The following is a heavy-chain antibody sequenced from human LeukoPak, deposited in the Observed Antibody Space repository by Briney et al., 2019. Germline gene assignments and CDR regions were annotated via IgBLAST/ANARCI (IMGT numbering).Heavy chain of an antibody. CDR1: GDSVSNNNAA. J-gene: IGHJ4*02. CDR3: ARDFHSSDWFRFDS. V-gene: IGHV6-1*01. CDR2: AYYRSKWYN. Sequence: SQTLSLTSALSGDSVSNNNAAWNWIRQSPSRCLEWLGRAYYRSKWYNDYAVSVKSRLTIKPHTSKNQFTLQLNSVTPEDTAVYYCARDFHSSDWFRFDSWGQGTLVTVSS. D-gene: IGHD6-19*01.